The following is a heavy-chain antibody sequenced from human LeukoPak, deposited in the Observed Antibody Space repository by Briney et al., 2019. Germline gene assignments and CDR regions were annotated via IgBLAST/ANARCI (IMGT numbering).Heavy chain of an antibody. Sequence: GGSLRLSCAASGFTFSTYSMNWVRQAPGKGVEWVLDMSSSISVVYSAGSVRGRFTISRENAKNTLYLHINSLRDAATALYYCARGCSPGACSPFNGWGQGTLVTVS. CDR3: ARGCSPGACSPFNG. CDR2: MSSSISVV. D-gene: IGHD2-15*01. V-gene: IGHV3-48*02. CDR1: GFTFSTYS. J-gene: IGHJ4*02.